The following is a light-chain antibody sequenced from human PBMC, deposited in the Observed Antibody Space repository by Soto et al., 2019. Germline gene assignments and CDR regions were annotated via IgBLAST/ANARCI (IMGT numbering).Light chain of an antibody. J-gene: IGKJ1*01. Sequence: EIVMRQSPATLSVSPGQRPTLSCRASQSVRTTVAWYHQRPGQAPRLLIYGASTRATGVPDRFSGGGSGTDFTLTVTSLQSEDFGIYYCQQYTDLPTTFGRGTKVEIK. V-gene: IGKV3-15*01. CDR2: GAS. CDR1: QSVRTT. CDR3: QQYTDLPTT.